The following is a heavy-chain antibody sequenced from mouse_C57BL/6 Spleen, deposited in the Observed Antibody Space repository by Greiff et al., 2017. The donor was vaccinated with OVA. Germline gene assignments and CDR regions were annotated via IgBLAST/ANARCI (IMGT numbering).Heavy chain of an antibody. V-gene: IGHV5-4*03. CDR2: ISDGGSYT. D-gene: IGHD1-1*01. J-gene: IGHJ1*03. CDR3: ARGSYYGSSHWYFDV. Sequence: EVKLVESGGGLVKPGGSLKLSCAASGFTFSSYAMSWVRQTPEKRLEWVATISDGGSYTYYPDNVKGRFTISRDNAKNNLYLQMSHLKSEDTAMYDCARGSYYGSSHWYFDVWGTGTTVTVSS. CDR1: GFTFSSYA.